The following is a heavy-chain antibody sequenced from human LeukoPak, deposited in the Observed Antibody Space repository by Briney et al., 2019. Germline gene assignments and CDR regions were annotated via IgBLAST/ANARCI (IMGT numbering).Heavy chain of an antibody. CDR3: ARDIAGRGYFDY. J-gene: IGHJ4*02. D-gene: IGHD1-26*01. CDR2: IYYSGST. CDR1: GGSISSGGYY. Sequence: SETLSLTCTVSGGSISSGGYYWSWIRQHPGKGLEWIGYIYYSGSTYYNPSLKSRVTISVDTSKNQFSLKLSSVTAADTAVYYCARDIAGRGYFDYWGQGTLVTVSS. V-gene: IGHV4-31*03.